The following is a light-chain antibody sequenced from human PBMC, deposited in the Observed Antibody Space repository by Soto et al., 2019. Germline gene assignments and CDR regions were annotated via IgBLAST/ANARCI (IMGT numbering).Light chain of an antibody. CDR2: DAS. CDR3: QQFDSFPLT. V-gene: IGKV1-13*02. J-gene: IGKJ4*01. Sequence: AIQLTQCPSSLSASVGDRVTITCRASQGISSALAWYQQRPGKAPKLLIYDASSLETGVPSRFSGYGSGTDFTLTISSLQPEEFATYYCQQFDSFPLTFGGGTKVESK. CDR1: QGISSA.